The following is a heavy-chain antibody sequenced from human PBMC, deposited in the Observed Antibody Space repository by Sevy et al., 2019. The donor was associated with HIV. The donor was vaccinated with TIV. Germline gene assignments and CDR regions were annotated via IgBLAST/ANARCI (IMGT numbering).Heavy chain of an antibody. Sequence: SETLSLTCAVYGGSFSGYYWSWIRQPPGKGLEWIGEINHSGSTNYNPSLKSRVTISVDTSKNQFSLKLSSVTAAETAVYYCARRYEGDCSGGSCYWFDPWGQGTLVTVSS. CDR2: INHSGST. V-gene: IGHV4-34*01. CDR3: ARRYEGDCSGGSCYWFDP. D-gene: IGHD2-15*01. CDR1: GGSFSGYY. J-gene: IGHJ5*02.